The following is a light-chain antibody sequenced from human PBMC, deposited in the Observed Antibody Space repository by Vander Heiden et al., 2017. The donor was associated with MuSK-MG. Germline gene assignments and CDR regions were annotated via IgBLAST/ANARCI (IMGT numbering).Light chain of an antibody. J-gene: IGLJ1*01. Sequence: SYELTQPPSVSVSPGETATITCFGHKLGDKHVSWFQQRPGQSPVLVIFQDTRRPSGIPARFSGSNSGNTATLTIYGTQAMDEADYYCQAWDTSTAFFGPGTKVTVL. CDR2: QDT. CDR3: QAWDTSTAF. CDR1: KLGDKH. V-gene: IGLV3-1*01.